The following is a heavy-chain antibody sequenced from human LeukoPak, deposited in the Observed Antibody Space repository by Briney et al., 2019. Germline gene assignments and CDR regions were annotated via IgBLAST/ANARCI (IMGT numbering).Heavy chain of an antibody. CDR2: IYYSGST. V-gene: IGHV4-59*01. CDR3: ASWGRGNSAGLDC. CDR1: GGSISSYY. J-gene: IGHJ4*02. D-gene: IGHD3-16*01. Sequence: SETLSLTCTVSGGSISSYYWSWIRQPPGKGLEWIGYIYYSGSTNYNPSLKSRGTISVDTSNNQFSLKLTSVTAADTAVYYCASWGRGNSAGLDCGGQGTLATVSP.